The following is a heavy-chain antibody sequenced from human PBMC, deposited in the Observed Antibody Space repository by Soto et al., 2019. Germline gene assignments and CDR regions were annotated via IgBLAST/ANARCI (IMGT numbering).Heavy chain of an antibody. CDR1: GYTFTGYY. CDR2: INPNSGGT. Sequence: GASVKVSCKASGYTFTGYYMHWVRQAPGQGLEWMGWINPNSGGTNYAQKFQGWVTMTRDTSISTAYMELSRLRSDDTAVYYCARXARNYDFWSRRYWYFDLWGRGTLVTVSS. CDR3: ARXARNYDFWSRRYWYFDL. J-gene: IGHJ2*01. V-gene: IGHV1-2*04. D-gene: IGHD3-3*01.